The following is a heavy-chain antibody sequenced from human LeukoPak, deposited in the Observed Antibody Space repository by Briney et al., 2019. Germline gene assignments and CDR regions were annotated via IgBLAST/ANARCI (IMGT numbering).Heavy chain of an antibody. D-gene: IGHD6-19*01. V-gene: IGHV4-39*01. J-gene: IGHJ4*02. CDR3: ARQPYTGIAVAGDFDY. Sequence: SETLSLTCTVSGGSISSSSYYWGWIRQPPGKGLEWIGSIYYSGSTYYNPSLKSRVTISVDTSKNQFSLKLSSVTAADTAVYYCARQPYTGIAVAGDFDYWGQGTLVTVSS. CDR2: IYYSGST. CDR1: GGSISSSSYY.